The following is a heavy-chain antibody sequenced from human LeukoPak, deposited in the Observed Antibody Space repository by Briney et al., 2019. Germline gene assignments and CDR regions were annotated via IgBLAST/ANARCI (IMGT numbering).Heavy chain of an antibody. V-gene: IGHV3-7*02. Sequence: GGSLRLSCAASGFTFSSCWMTCVRQAPGKGLEWVANIKQDGNEKYYVDSLKGRFSISRDNAKNSVYLQMNSLRAEDTAVYYCARLMGERSLFDYWGQGVLVTVSS. CDR3: ARLMGERSLFDY. D-gene: IGHD1-26*01. J-gene: IGHJ4*02. CDR2: IKQDGNEK. CDR1: GFTFSSCW.